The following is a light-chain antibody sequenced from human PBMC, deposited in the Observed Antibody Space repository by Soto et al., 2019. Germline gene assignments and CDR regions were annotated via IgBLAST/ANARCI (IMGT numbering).Light chain of an antibody. CDR3: QQYASSLLT. V-gene: IGKV3-20*01. J-gene: IGKJ4*01. CDR2: NAA. Sequence: EIVLTQSPGTLSLSPGGRATLSCRASQSVSNNFLAWYQQKPGQAPRLLIYNAATRATGIPDRFSGSGSGTDFTLTISRLEPEDFAVYQCQQYASSLLTFGGGTKVEIK. CDR1: QSVSNNF.